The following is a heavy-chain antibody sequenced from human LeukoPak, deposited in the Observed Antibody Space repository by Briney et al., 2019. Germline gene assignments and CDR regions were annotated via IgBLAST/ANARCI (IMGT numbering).Heavy chain of an antibody. CDR2: IYPLDSDL. D-gene: IGHD6-6*01. J-gene: IGHJ6*02. Sequence: GESLKISCKGSGYRFNSYWIGWVRQMPGKGLEWMGIIYPLDSDLRYSPSFQGQVTISVDKSISTAYLQWSSLKASDTAVYYCARWGSSTYYYGMDVWGQGTTVTVSS. V-gene: IGHV5-51*01. CDR3: ARWGSSTYYYGMDV. CDR1: GYRFNSYW.